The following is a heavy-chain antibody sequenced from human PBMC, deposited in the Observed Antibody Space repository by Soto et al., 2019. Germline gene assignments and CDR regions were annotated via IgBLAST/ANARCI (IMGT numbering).Heavy chain of an antibody. CDR1: GDSISSNNNY. V-gene: IGHV4-30-4*01. CDR3: ARGRGYSYGLDP. CDR2: ISYSGTT. Sequence: QVQLQESGPGLVKPSQTLFLTCTVSGDSISSNNNYWSWIRQPPGEGLEWIGFISYSGTTSYSPCLKSRVAISLATSKNQFSLSLSSVTAADTAVYYCARGRGYSYGLDPWGQGTLVTVSS. J-gene: IGHJ5*02. D-gene: IGHD5-18*01.